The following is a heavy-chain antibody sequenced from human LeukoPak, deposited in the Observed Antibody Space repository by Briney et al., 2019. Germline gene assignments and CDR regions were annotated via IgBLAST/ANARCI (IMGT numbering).Heavy chain of an antibody. Sequence: HLGGSLRLSCAASGFTFNIYAMSWVRQAPGKGLEWVSSITSSGATTYYADSAKGRFTISRDNSRNTLYLQMNSLRADDTALYYCAKDRPNYYDASGHYYKTKGDSWGQGTLVTVSS. CDR1: GFTFNIYA. D-gene: IGHD3-22*01. V-gene: IGHV3-23*01. CDR3: AKDRPNYYDASGHYYKTKGDS. J-gene: IGHJ4*02. CDR2: ITSSGATT.